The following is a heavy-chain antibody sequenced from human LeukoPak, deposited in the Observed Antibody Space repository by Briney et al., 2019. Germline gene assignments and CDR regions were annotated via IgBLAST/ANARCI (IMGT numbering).Heavy chain of an antibody. CDR3: AASVADPRNWFDP. D-gene: IGHD6-19*01. CDR1: GYTFTAYY. CDR2: INPNSGGT. Sequence: ASVNVSCKASGYTFTAYYIHWVRQAPGQGLEWMGWINPNSGGTNYAQKFQGRVTMTRDTSISTAYMELSRLRSDDTAVYYCAASVADPRNWFDPWGQGTLVTVSS. J-gene: IGHJ5*02. V-gene: IGHV1-2*02.